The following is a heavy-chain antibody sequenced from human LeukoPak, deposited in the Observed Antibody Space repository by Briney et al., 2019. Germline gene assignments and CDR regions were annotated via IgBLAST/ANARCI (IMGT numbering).Heavy chain of an antibody. Sequence: SETLSLTCAVYGGSFSGYYWSWIRQPPGKGLEWIGEINHSGSTNYNPSLKSRVTISVDTSKNQFSLKLNSVTAADTAVFYCARGDDSSGPAHFDHWGQGTLVTVSS. CDR2: INHSGST. D-gene: IGHD3-22*01. CDR3: ARGDDSSGPAHFDH. J-gene: IGHJ4*02. CDR1: GGSFSGYY. V-gene: IGHV4-34*01.